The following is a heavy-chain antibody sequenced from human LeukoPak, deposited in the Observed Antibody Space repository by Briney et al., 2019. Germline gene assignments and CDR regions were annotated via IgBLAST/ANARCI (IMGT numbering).Heavy chain of an antibody. Sequence: GGSLRLSCAASGFTFSSYAMSWVRQAPGKGLEWVSAISGSGGSTYYADSVKGRFTISRDNSKNTLYLQMNSLRAEDTAVYYCVRLNTYYYDLDYWGQGTLVTVSS. V-gene: IGHV3-23*01. J-gene: IGHJ4*02. CDR3: VRLNTYYYDLDY. D-gene: IGHD3-22*01. CDR1: GFTFSSYA. CDR2: ISGSGGST.